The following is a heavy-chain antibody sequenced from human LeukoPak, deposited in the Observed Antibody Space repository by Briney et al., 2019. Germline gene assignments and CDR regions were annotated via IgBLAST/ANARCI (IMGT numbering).Heavy chain of an antibody. Sequence: GGSLRLSCAASGFTFSSYGMHWVRQAPGKGLEWVAFIRYDGSNKYYADSVKGRFTISRDNSKNTLYLQMNSLRAEDTAVYYCARGYDFWSGYKDYWGQGTLVTVSS. J-gene: IGHJ4*02. CDR2: IRYDGSNK. V-gene: IGHV3-30*02. D-gene: IGHD3-3*01. CDR1: GFTFSSYG. CDR3: ARGYDFWSGYKDY.